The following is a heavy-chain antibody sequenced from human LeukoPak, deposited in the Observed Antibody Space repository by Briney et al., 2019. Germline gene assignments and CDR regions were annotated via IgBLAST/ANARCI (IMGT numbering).Heavy chain of an antibody. V-gene: IGHV3-7*04. J-gene: IGHJ4*02. CDR1: GFTFSSYW. Sequence: GGSLRLSCAASGFTFSSYWMSWVRQPPGKGLEWVANIKQDGSEKHYVDSVKGRFTISRDNARNSLYLQMNSLTAEDTAVYYCARIRGIAAAGDYWGQGTLVTVSS. D-gene: IGHD6-13*01. CDR3: ARIRGIAAAGDY. CDR2: IKQDGSEK.